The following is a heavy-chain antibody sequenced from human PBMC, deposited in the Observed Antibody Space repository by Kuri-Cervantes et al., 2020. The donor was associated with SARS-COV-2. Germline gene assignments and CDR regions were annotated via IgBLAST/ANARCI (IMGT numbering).Heavy chain of an antibody. D-gene: IGHD3-10*01. J-gene: IGHJ4*02. CDR3: ARNRYGSGSFPPDY. V-gene: IGHV4-30-2*01. CDR1: GGSISSGGYS. Sequence: LRLSCAVSGGSISSGGYSWSWIRQPPGKGLEWIGYIYHSGSTYYNPSLKSRVTISVDRSKNQFSLKLSSVTAADTAVYYCARNRYGSGSFPPDYWGQGTLVTVSS. CDR2: IYHSGST.